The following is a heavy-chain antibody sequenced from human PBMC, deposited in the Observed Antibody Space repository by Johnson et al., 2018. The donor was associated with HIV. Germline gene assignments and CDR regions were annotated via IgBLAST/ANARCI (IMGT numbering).Heavy chain of an antibody. J-gene: IGHJ3*01. Sequence: VDSVKGRLTISRDNAKNSLYLQVNSLRAEDTAVYYCAKVGSGYSSSSWGQGTMVTVSS. D-gene: IGHD6-13*01. CDR3: AKVGSGYSSSS. V-gene: IGHV3-52*01.